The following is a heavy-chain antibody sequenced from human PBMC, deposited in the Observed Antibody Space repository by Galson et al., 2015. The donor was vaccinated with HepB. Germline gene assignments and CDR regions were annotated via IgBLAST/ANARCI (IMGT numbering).Heavy chain of an antibody. CDR1: GFTFSGSA. CDR3: ARNRGVVGGGDWFDS. CDR2: IKEDGSEK. J-gene: IGHJ5*01. V-gene: IGHV3-7*02. Sequence: SLRLSCAASGFTFSGSAIHWVRQTSGKGLEWVANIKEDGSEKFYVDSVKGRFTISRDNAKNSLWLQMNSLGADDTAVYYCARNRGVVGGGDWFDSWGQGTLVTVSA. D-gene: IGHD2-2*01.